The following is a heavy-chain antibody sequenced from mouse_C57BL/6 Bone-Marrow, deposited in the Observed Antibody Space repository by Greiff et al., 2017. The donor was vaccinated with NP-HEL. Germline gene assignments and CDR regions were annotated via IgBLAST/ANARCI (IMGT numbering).Heavy chain of an antibody. J-gene: IGHJ1*03. CDR3: ARDVLYFDV. CDR2: SRNKANDYTT. V-gene: IGHV7-1*01. Sequence: EVKLMESGGGLVQSGRSLRLSCATSGFTFSDFYMEWVRQAPGKGLEWIAASRNKANDYTTEYSASVKGRFIVSRDTSQSILYLQMNALRAEDTAIYYCARDVLYFDVWGTGTTVTVSS. CDR1: GFTFSDFY.